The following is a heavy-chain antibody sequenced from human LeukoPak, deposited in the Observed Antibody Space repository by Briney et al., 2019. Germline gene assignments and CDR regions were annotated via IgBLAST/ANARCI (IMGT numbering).Heavy chain of an antibody. Sequence: PGGSLRLSCEASGFNFGEFWMAWVRQTPGKGLEWVADIKEDGSEKFYVDSVKGRFTISRDNAKNSLYLQMNSLRAKDTAVYYCAREGPYYYGSGSPTPFDYWGQGTLVTVSS. CDR1: GFNFGEFW. J-gene: IGHJ4*02. CDR2: IKEDGSEK. D-gene: IGHD3-10*01. V-gene: IGHV3-7*01. CDR3: AREGPYYYGSGSPTPFDY.